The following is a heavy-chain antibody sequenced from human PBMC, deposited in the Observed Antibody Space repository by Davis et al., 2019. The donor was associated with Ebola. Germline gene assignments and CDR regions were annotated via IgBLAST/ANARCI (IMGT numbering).Heavy chain of an antibody. D-gene: IGHD2-2*02. CDR3: AKGRTIPLALDF. Sequence: PGGSLRLSCAGSGFTFGDHAMHWVRQAPGKGLEWVSGISWNSESIVYADSVKGRFTISRDNAKNSLYLRMNSLRGEDTALYYCAKGRTIPLALDFWGQGTLVTVSS. V-gene: IGHV3-9*01. CDR2: ISWNSESI. J-gene: IGHJ4*02. CDR1: GFTFGDHA.